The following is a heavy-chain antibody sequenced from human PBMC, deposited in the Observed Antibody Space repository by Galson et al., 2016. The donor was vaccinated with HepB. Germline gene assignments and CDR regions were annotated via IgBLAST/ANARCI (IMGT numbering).Heavy chain of an antibody. CDR1: GFTFSTYN. J-gene: IGHJ5*01. CDR3: ARDNCINAICYTGWFDS. D-gene: IGHD2-8*01. Sequence: SRRLSCAASGFTFSTYNMNWVRQAPGKGLEWVSSISYNIYYADSVRGRFTISRDNAKNSLFLQMNSLRVEDTAVYYCARDNCINAICYTGWFDSWGQGTLVTVPA. CDR2: ISYNI. V-gene: IGHV3-21*01.